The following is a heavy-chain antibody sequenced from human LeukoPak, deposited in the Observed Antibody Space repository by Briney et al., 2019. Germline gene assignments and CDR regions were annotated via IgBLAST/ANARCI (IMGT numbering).Heavy chain of an antibody. Sequence: PSETLSLTCTVSGGSISSYYWSWIRQPPGKGLEWIGYIYYSGSTNYNPSLKSRVTISVDTSKNQFSLKLSSVTAADTAVYYCARIDLDYGDYDWGNYWGQGTLVTVSS. CDR2: IYYSGST. CDR3: ARIDLDYGDYDWGNY. V-gene: IGHV4-59*08. D-gene: IGHD4-17*01. CDR1: GGSISSYY. J-gene: IGHJ4*02.